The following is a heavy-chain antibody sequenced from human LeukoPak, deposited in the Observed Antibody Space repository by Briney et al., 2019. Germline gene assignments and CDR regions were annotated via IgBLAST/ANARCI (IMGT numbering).Heavy chain of an antibody. D-gene: IGHD4/OR15-4a*01. V-gene: IGHV3-66*02. CDR1: GFTFSDYY. CDR2: IYSGGIT. J-gene: IGHJ5*02. Sequence: QTGGSLRLSCAASGFTFSDYYMSWIRQAPGKGLEWVSVIYSGGITYYADSVKGRFTISRDNSKNTLYLQMNSLRAEDTAVYHCAKDQYNFGADPWGQGTLVTVSS. CDR3: AKDQYNFGADP.